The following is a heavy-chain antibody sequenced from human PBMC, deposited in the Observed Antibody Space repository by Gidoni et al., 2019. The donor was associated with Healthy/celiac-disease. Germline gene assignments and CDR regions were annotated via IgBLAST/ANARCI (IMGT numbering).Heavy chain of an antibody. D-gene: IGHD2-15*01. Sequence: EVQLLESGGGLVQPGGSLSLSCAASGFTFSSYPLSWVRQAPGKGLEWVSAISGSGGSTYYADSVKGRFTISRDNSKNTLYLQMNSLRAEDTAVYYCAKDRWDIVVGSRGGPYYFDYWGQGTLVTVSS. CDR2: ISGSGGST. V-gene: IGHV3-23*01. CDR3: AKDRWDIVVGSRGGPYYFDY. CDR1: GFTFSSYP. J-gene: IGHJ4*02.